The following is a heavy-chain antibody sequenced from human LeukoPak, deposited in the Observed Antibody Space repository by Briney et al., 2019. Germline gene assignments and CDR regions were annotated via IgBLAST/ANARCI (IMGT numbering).Heavy chain of an antibody. Sequence: PSETLSLTCTVSGGSISSSSYYWGWIRQPPGKGLEWIGSIYYSGSTYYNPPLKSRVTISVDTSKNQFSLKLSSVTAADTAVYYCASPSRYCSGGSCYSDYYYYGMDVWGQGTTVTVSS. CDR1: GGSISSSSYY. V-gene: IGHV4-39*01. D-gene: IGHD2-15*01. CDR3: ASPSRYCSGGSCYSDYYYYGMDV. CDR2: IYYSGST. J-gene: IGHJ6*02.